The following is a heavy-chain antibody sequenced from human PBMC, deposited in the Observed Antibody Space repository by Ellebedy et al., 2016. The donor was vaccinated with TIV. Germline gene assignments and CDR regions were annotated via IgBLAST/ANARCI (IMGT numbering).Heavy chain of an antibody. CDR3: AREQNAYYFESTGYNNWFDP. D-gene: IGHD3-22*01. Sequence: ASVKVSCXTSGYTFTSYGISWVRHPPGQGLESLGWISPYNGNTNYAQKLQGRVTMTTDTSTTTAYMELRNLRSDDTAMYYCAREQNAYYFESTGYNNWFDPWGQGTLVTVSS. J-gene: IGHJ5*02. CDR2: ISPYNGNT. V-gene: IGHV1-18*04. CDR1: GYTFTSYG.